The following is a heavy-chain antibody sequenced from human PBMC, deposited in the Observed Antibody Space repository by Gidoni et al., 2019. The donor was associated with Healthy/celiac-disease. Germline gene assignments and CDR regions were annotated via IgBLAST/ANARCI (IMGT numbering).Heavy chain of an antibody. CDR1: AFTFSSYS. Sequence: EVQLVESGGGLVKPGGSLRLSCAASAFTFSSYSMNWVRQAPGKGLEWVSSISSSSSYIYYADSVKGRFTISRDNAKNSLYLQMNSLRAEDTAVYYCARFIAAAYYYYYGMDVWGQGTTVTVSS. D-gene: IGHD6-13*01. V-gene: IGHV3-21*01. CDR2: ISSSSSYI. J-gene: IGHJ6*02. CDR3: ARFIAAAYYYYYGMDV.